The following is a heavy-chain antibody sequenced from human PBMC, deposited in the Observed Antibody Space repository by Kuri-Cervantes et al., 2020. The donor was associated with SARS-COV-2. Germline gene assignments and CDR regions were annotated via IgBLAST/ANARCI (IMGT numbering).Heavy chain of an antibody. CDR1: GYSISTAYC. Sequence: SETLSLTCAVSGYSISTAYCWGWIRQSPGTGLEWIGSVCHTGNTHYTPSLKSRVTLSMDTSKNQFSLNLSSVTAADTAVYYCAKGLAMYYYDSSGYNPPHYGMDVWGQGTTVTVSS. D-gene: IGHD3-22*01. J-gene: IGHJ6*02. CDR2: VCHTGNT. V-gene: IGHV4-38-2*01. CDR3: AKGLAMYYYDSSGYNPPHYGMDV.